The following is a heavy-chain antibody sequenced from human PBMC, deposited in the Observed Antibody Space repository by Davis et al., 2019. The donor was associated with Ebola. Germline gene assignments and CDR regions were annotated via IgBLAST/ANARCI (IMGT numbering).Heavy chain of an antibody. J-gene: IGHJ4*02. V-gene: IGHV1-18*01. CDR3: ARDQGTIFGVVITRSDY. CDR1: GYTFTSYG. Sequence: ASVKVSCKASGYTFTSYGISWVRQAPGQGLEWMGWISAYNGNTNYAQKLQGRVTMTTDTSTSTAYMELRSLRSDDTAVYYCARDQGTIFGVVITRSDYWGQGTLVTVSS. CDR2: ISAYNGNT. D-gene: IGHD3-3*01.